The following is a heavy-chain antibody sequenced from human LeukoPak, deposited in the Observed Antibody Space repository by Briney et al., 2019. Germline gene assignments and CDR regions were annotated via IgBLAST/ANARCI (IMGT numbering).Heavy chain of an antibody. J-gene: IGHJ5*02. CDR2: IIPIFGTA. D-gene: IGHD3-9*01. CDR3: ARVLSYYDILTGSIYYNWFDP. V-gene: IGHV1-69*13. Sequence: EASVKVSCKASRGTFSSYAISWVRQAPGQGLEWMGGIIPIFGTANYAQKFQGRVTITADESTSTAYMELSSLRSEDTAVYYCARVLSYYDILTGSIYYNWFDPWGQGTLVTVSS. CDR1: RGTFSSYA.